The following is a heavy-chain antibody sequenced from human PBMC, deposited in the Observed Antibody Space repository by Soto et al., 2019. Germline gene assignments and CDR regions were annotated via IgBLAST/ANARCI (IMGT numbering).Heavy chain of an antibody. V-gene: IGHV6-1*01. Sequence: SHTLSLTCAISGHSVSSNSAAWNWIRQSPSRGLEWLGRTYYRSKWYNDYAVSVKSRITINPDTSKNQFSLQLNSVTPEDTAVYYCARSGRIRASQDYYGSGSYSPSYYYGMDVWGQGTTVTVSS. CDR1: GHSVSSNSAA. CDR2: TYYRSKWYN. D-gene: IGHD3-10*01. J-gene: IGHJ6*02. CDR3: ARSGRIRASQDYYGSGSYSPSYYYGMDV.